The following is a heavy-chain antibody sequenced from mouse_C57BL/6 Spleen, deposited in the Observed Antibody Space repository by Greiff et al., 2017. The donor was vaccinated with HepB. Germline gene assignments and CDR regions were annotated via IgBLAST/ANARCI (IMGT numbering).Heavy chain of an antibody. J-gene: IGHJ4*01. CDR2: INPNYGTT. Sequence: EVKLVESGPELVKPGASVKISCKASGYSFTDYNMNWVKQSNGKSLEWIGVINPNYGTTSYNQKFKGKATLTVDQSSSTAYMQLNSLTSEDSAVYYCARSADGYPYYYAMDYWGQGTSVTVSS. CDR3: ARSADGYPYYYAMDY. CDR1: GYSFTDYN. D-gene: IGHD2-3*01. V-gene: IGHV1-39*01.